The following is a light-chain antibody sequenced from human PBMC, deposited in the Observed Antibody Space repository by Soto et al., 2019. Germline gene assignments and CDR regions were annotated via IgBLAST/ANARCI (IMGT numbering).Light chain of an antibody. CDR3: QSADSSGAYV. CDR2: KDT. V-gene: IGLV3-25*02. J-gene: IGLJ1*01. CDR1: ALPNKY. Sequence: SYELTQPPTVSVSPGQTARITCSGDALPNKYAYWYRQKPGQAPVLLIYKDTERASGIPERFSGSSSGTTVTLTISGVQAEDEADYYCQSADSSGAYVFGSGTKLTVL.